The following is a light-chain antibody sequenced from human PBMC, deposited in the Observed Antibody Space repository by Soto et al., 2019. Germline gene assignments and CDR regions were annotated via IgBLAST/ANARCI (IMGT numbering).Light chain of an antibody. V-gene: IGLV2-14*03. Sequence: QSGLTQPASVSGAPGQSITVSCTGTSSDVGGYNYVSWYQQHPGKAPRLLIYDVTNRPSGVSNRFSGSKSGNTASLTISGLQAEDEAEYYCSSYRRCSTYIFGTGTRSPS. CDR3: SSYRRCSTYI. CDR1: SSDVGGYNY. J-gene: IGLJ1*01. CDR2: DVT.